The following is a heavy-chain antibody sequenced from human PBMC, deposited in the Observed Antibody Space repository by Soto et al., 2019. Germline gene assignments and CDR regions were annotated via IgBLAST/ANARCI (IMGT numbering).Heavy chain of an antibody. CDR2: ISANNGNT. V-gene: IGHV1-18*01. D-gene: IGHD5-12*01. Sequence: QVQLVQSGAEVKKPGASVKVSCKASGYTFTSYGINWVRQAPGQGLEWMGWISANNGNTHYAQKLQGRVTMTTDTSTITAYMELMSLRSDDTAVYYCARVQRGYDFAYWGQGTLVTFSS. CDR1: GYTFTSYG. J-gene: IGHJ4*02. CDR3: ARVQRGYDFAY.